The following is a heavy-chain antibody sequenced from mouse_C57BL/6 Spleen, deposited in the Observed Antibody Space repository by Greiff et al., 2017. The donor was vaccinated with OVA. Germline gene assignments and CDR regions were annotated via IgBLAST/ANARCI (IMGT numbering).Heavy chain of an antibody. J-gene: IGHJ2*01. CDR3: ARGSTSYFDY. CDR2: IDPSDSYT. Sequence: QVQLQQPGAELVKPGASVTLSCKASGYTFTSYWMQWVKQRPGQGLEWIGEIDPSDSYTNYNQKFKGKATLTVDTSSSTAYMQLSSLTSEDSAVYYCARGSTSYFDYWGQGTTLTVSA. CDR1: GYTFTSYW. V-gene: IGHV1-50*01. D-gene: IGHD4-1*02.